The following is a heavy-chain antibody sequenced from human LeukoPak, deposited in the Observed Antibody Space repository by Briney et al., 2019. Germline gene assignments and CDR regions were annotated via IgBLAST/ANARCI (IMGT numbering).Heavy chain of an antibody. D-gene: IGHD1-26*01. V-gene: IGHV1-3*01. CDR3: AREVPSEYYFDY. CDR1: GYTFTSYA. CDR2: INAGNGNT. Sequence: ASVKVSCKASGYTFTSYAMHWVRQAPGQRLEWMGWINAGNGNTKYSQKFQGRVTITADKSTSTAYMELSSLRSEDTAVYYCAREVPSEYYFDYWGQGTLVTVSS. J-gene: IGHJ4*02.